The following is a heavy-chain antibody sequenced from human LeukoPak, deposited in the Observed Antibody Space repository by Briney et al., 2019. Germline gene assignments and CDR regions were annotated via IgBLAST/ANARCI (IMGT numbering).Heavy chain of an antibody. V-gene: IGHV3-23*01. CDR3: AKQLGYCSGGSCYFPY. CDR2: ISNNGGYT. CDR1: GFTFSSSA. J-gene: IGHJ4*02. D-gene: IGHD2-15*01. Sequence: GGSLRLSCAASGFTFSSSAMSWVRQAPGKGLEWVSAISNNGGYTYYADSVQGRFTISRDNSKSTLCLQMNSLRAEGTAVYYCAKQLGYCSGGSCYFPYWGQGTLVTVSS.